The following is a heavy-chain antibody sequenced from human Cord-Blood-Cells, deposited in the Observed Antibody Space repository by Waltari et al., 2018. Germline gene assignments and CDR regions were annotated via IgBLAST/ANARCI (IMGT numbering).Heavy chain of an antibody. V-gene: IGHV1-3*01. D-gene: IGHD1-26*01. CDR3: ARDRVVGATMGGGVDY. CDR1: GYTFTSYA. Sequence: QVQLVQSGAEVKKPGASVKVSCKASGYTFTSYAMHWVRQAPGQRLEWMGWINAGNGNKKYSQKFQGRVTITRDTSASTAYMELSSLRSEDTAVYYCARDRVVGATMGGGVDYWGQGTLVTVSS. J-gene: IGHJ4*02. CDR2: INAGNGNK.